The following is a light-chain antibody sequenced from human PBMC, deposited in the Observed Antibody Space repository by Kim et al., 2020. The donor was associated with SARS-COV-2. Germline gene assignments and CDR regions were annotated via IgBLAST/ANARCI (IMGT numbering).Light chain of an antibody. CDR1: RLGDKY. V-gene: IGLV3-1*01. CDR3: QAWDSSIYV. Sequence: SVSPGQTARSTCAGDRLGDKYASWYQQKPGQSPVVVIFRDNRRPSGIPERFSGSNSGNTATLTISGTQAMDEADYYCQAWDSSIYVFGTGTKVTVL. J-gene: IGLJ1*01. CDR2: RDN.